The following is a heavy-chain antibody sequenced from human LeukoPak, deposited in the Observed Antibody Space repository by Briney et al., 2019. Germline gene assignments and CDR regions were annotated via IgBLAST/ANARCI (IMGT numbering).Heavy chain of an antibody. Sequence: SETLSLTCAVYGGSFSGYYWSWIRQPPGKGLEWIGEINHSGSTNYNPSLKSRVPISVDTSKNQFSLKLSSVTAADTAVYYCARAVRGSGSYHYWGQGTLVTVSS. CDR3: ARAVRGSGSYHY. CDR2: INHSGST. D-gene: IGHD3-10*01. V-gene: IGHV4-34*01. J-gene: IGHJ4*02. CDR1: GGSFSGYY.